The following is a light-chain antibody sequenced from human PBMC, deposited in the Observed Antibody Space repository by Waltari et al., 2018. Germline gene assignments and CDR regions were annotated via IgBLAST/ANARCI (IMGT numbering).Light chain of an antibody. CDR1: SSNIGAGSA. Sequence: QSVLTPPPSVSGAPGQRVTISCHGSSSNIGAGSAIHWYPQLPGTAPKLLIYGNSNRPSGVPDRFSGSKSGTSASLAITGLQAEDEADYYCQSYDSSLSAVVFGGGTKLTVL. V-gene: IGLV1-40*01. J-gene: IGLJ2*01. CDR3: QSYDSSLSAVV. CDR2: GNS.